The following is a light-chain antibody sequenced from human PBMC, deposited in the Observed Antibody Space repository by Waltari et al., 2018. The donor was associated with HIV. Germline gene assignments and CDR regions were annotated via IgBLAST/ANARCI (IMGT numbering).Light chain of an antibody. Sequence: IVVTQSPLPLPVTPGEPAPISCTSNQSLLYTNGYNYLDWYLQKPGQSPQLLIYLGSNRASGVPDRFSGSGSGTHFTLKISKLQTEDVGVYYCMQALQIPWTFGLGTKVEIK. CDR1: QSLLYTNGYNY. V-gene: IGKV2-28*01. CDR3: MQALQIPWT. J-gene: IGKJ1*01. CDR2: LGS.